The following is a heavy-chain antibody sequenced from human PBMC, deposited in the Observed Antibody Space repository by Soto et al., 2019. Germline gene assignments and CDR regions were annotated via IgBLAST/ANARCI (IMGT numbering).Heavy chain of an antibody. CDR2: TSSDGSDK. CDR1: GFTLSSYT. J-gene: IGHJ4*02. V-gene: IGHV3-30-3*01. D-gene: IGHD6-19*01. Sequence: QVQLVESGGGVVQPGRSLRLSCAASGFTLSSYTMYWVRQAPDKGLECVAATSSDGSDKYYADSVKGRFTISRDNSKNTLFLQMNSLRTEDTAVYYCARERSLVVAAPGYWGQGTLVTVST. CDR3: ARERSLVVAAPGY.